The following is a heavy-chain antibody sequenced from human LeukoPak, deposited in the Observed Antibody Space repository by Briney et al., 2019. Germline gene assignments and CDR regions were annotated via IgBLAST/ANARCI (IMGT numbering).Heavy chain of an antibody. CDR3: ARGGRGDY. V-gene: IGHV4-59*01. CDR2: IYYSGST. CDR1: GGSISSYY. J-gene: IGHJ4*02. Sequence: SETLSLTCTVSGGSISSYYWSWIRQPPGRGLEWIGYIYYSGSTNYNPSLKSRVTISVDTSKNQFSLKLSSVTAADTAVYYCARGGRGDYWGQGTLVTVSS.